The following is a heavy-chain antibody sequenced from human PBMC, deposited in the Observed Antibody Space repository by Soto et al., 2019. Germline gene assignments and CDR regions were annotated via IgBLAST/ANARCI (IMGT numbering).Heavy chain of an antibody. D-gene: IGHD3-9*01. V-gene: IGHV1-8*01. CDR2: MNPNTGNT. CDR3: ASSHYDILTGYDSLPYYYGMDV. J-gene: IGHJ6*02. Sequence: ASVKVSCKASGYTFTSSDINWVRQATGQGRDPLGWMNPNTGNTGYAQKLQGRVTMTRNTSISTAYMELSSLRSEDTAVYYCASSHYDILTGYDSLPYYYGMDVWGQATTVTVSS. CDR1: GYTFTSSD.